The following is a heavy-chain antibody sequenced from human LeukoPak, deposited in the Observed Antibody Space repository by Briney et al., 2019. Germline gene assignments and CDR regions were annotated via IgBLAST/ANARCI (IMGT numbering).Heavy chain of an antibody. J-gene: IGHJ3*02. V-gene: IGHV4-34*01. CDR2: TNPSGST. CDR1: GGSFSGYY. D-gene: IGHD6-6*01. CDR3: ARGQLAYAFDI. Sequence: PSETLSLTCAAYGGSFSGYYWSWIRQPPGKGLEWIGETNPSGSTNNNPSLKSRVTISVDTPKNQFSLKLSSVTAADTAVYYCARGQLAYAFDIWGQGTMVTVSS.